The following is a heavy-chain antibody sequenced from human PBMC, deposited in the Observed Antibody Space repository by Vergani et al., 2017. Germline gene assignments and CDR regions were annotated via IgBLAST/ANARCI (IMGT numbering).Heavy chain of an antibody. D-gene: IGHD3-22*01. J-gene: IGHJ5*02. CDR2: ISSSSSTI. CDR3: ARDYLSSGYYFGWFDP. Sequence: EVQLVESGGGLVQPGGSLRLSCAASGFTFSSYSMNWVRQAPGKGLEWVSYISSSSSTIYYADSVKGRFTISRDNAKNSLYLQMNSLRAEDTAVYYCARDYLSSGYYFGWFDPWGQGTLVTVSS. CDR1: GFTFSSYS. V-gene: IGHV3-48*01.